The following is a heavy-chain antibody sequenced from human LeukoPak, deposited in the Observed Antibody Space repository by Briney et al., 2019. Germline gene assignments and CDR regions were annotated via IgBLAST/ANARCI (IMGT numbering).Heavy chain of an antibody. V-gene: IGHV3-7*01. CDR2: IKQDGSEK. J-gene: IGHJ4*02. D-gene: IGHD6-13*01. CDR3: AREWQGGIAAAGTRIEGDY. CDR1: GFSVSGYW. Sequence: GGSLRLSCAVSGFSVSGYWMTWVRQAPGKGLEWVANIKQDGSEKNYVDSVKGRSTISRDNAENSLFLQMNSLRVEDTAVYYCAREWQGGIAAAGTRIEGDYWGQGTLVAVSS.